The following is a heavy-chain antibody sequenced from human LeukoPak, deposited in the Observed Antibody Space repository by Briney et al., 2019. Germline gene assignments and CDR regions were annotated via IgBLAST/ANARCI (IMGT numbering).Heavy chain of an antibody. CDR3: ARAYYDFWSGYYFDY. CDR1: GYSISSSNW. CDR2: IYYSGST. Sequence: SETLSLTCAVSGYSISSSNWWGWIRQPPGKGLEWIGYIYYSGSTYYNPSLKSRVTIPVDTSKNQFSLKLSSVTAADTAVYYCARAYYDFWSGYYFDYWGQGTLVTVSS. D-gene: IGHD3-3*01. V-gene: IGHV4-28*03. J-gene: IGHJ4*02.